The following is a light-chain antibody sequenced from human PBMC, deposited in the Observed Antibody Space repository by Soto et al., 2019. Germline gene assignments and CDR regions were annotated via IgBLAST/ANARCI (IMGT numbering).Light chain of an antibody. CDR2: AAS. CDR3: QQLRSYPST. Sequence: IQLTQSPSSLSASVGDRVTITCRASQGIAIYLAWYQQKPGEAPKLLIYAASTLHGGVPSRFSGSGSGTDFALTITSLQAEDFATYYCQQLRSYPSTFGGGTKVDIK. V-gene: IGKV1-9*01. CDR1: QGIAIY. J-gene: IGKJ4*01.